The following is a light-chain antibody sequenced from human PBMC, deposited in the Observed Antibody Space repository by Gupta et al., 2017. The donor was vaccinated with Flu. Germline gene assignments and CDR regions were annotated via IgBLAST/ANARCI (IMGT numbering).Light chain of an antibody. CDR1: TSNIGKNL. V-gene: IGLV1-51*01. CDR2: ENN. Sequence: KVSISCSGDTSNIGKNLVSRYQQFPGTAPKFLMFENNRRPSGTPDRFSGSKSGTSATLDITGLQTGDEADYYCGAWDSSRSGWVFGGGTKLTVL. CDR3: GAWDSSRSGWV. J-gene: IGLJ3*02.